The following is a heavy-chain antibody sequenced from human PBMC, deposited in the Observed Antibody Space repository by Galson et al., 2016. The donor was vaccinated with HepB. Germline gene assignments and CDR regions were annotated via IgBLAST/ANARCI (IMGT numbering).Heavy chain of an antibody. CDR1: GFTFDDHG. V-gene: IGHV3-20*04. Sequence: SLRLSCAASGFTFDDHGMSWVRQAPGKGLEWVSGIKWNGDRTGYADSVKGRFTISRDNAKNSLYLQMNGLRAEDTALYYCARAHVLYHSFDYWGQGTLVTVSS. D-gene: IGHD2-2*02. J-gene: IGHJ4*02. CDR2: IKWNGDRT. CDR3: ARAHVLYHSFDY.